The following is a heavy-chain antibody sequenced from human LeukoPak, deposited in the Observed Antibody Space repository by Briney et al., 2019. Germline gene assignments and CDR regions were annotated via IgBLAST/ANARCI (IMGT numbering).Heavy chain of an antibody. V-gene: IGHV3-23*01. Sequence: GGSLRLSCAASGFTLSSYAMSWVRQAPGKGLEWVSAISGSGGSTYYADSVKGRFTISRDNSKNTLYLQMNSPRAEDTAVYYCAKIHLSSTSCYCFDYWGQGTLVTVSS. CDR1: GFTLSSYA. CDR3: AKIHLSSTSCYCFDY. J-gene: IGHJ4*02. D-gene: IGHD2-2*01. CDR2: ISGSGGST.